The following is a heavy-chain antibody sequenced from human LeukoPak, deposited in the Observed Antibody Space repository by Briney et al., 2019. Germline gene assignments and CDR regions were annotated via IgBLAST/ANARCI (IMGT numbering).Heavy chain of an antibody. D-gene: IGHD3-22*01. J-gene: IGHJ4*02. CDR3: ARVVRDYYDSSARGDPYYFDY. V-gene: IGHV4-39*07. Sequence: SETLSLTCSVSGGSVSSTNNYWGWIRQPPGAGLEWIGSIYYSGNTYYSPSLKSRVTISVDTSKNQFSLKLSSVTAADTAVYYCARVVRDYYDSSARGDPYYFDYWGQGTLVTVSS. CDR1: GGSVSSTNNY. CDR2: IYYSGNT.